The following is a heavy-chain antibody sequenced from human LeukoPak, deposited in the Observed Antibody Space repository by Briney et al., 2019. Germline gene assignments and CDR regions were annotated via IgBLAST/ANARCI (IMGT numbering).Heavy chain of an antibody. CDR3: ARDGHYSDSSGYPDY. CDR1: GYTFTSYG. D-gene: IGHD3-22*01. Sequence: GASVKVSCKASGYTFTSYGISWVRQAPGQGLEWMGWISAYNGNTNYTQKVQGRVTMTADTSTSTAYMELRSLRSDDTAVYYCARDGHYSDSSGYPDYWGQGTLVTVSS. V-gene: IGHV1-18*01. J-gene: IGHJ4*02. CDR2: ISAYNGNT.